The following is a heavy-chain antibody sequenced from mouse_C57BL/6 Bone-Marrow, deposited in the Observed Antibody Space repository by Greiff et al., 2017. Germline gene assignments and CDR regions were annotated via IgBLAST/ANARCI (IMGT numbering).Heavy chain of an antibody. Sequence: QVQLQQSGAELARPGASVKLSCKASGYTFTSYGISWVKQRTGQGLEWIGEIYPRSGNTYYNEKFKGKATLTVDKPSRPAYMQLSSLTAEASACYYCARLRDYFDFWGQGTTLTVSS. CDR3: ARLRDYFDF. CDR2: IYPRSGNT. V-gene: IGHV1-81*01. CDR1: GYTFTSYG. J-gene: IGHJ2*01. D-gene: IGHD1-1*01.